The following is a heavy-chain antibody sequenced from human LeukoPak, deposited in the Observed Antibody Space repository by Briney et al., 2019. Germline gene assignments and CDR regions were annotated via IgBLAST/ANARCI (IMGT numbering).Heavy chain of an antibody. CDR2: TSSDLNVK. Sequence: EGSLRLSCAASGFTFRNYVIHWVRQAPGKGLEWVAVTSSDLNVKLYADSVKGRFTISRDNSRSTLYLQMNSLRPEDTAIYYCAREGYYGSGSPPSLYFDYWGQGTLVTVSS. CDR1: GFTFRNYV. V-gene: IGHV3-30-3*01. CDR3: AREGYYGSGSPPSLYFDY. D-gene: IGHD3-10*01. J-gene: IGHJ4*02.